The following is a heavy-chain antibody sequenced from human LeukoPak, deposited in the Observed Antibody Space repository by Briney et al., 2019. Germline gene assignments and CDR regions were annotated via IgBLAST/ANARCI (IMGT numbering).Heavy chain of an antibody. Sequence: GGSLRLSCAASGFTFNNYGLHWVRQAPGKGLEWVTLISHDGNDEYYADSVKGRFATSRDDSKNTLYLQMNSLRAEDTAVYYCAKDPSLRVTLPVWGQGTLVTVSS. V-gene: IGHV3-30*18. CDR2: ISHDGNDE. CDR3: AKDPSLRVTLPV. J-gene: IGHJ4*02. CDR1: GFTFNNYG. D-gene: IGHD2-21*02.